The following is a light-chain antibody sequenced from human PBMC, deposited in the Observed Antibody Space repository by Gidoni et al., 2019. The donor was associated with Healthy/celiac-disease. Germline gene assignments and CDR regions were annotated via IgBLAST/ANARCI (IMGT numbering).Light chain of an antibody. CDR3: QQYGSSPRT. V-gene: IGKV3-20*01. CDR2: GAS. Sequence: EIVLTQSPGTLSLSPGERATLSCRASQSVSSSYLAWYQQKPGQAPRLLIYGASSRATGIPDRFSGSVPGTDFTLTISRLEPEDFSVYYCQQYGSSPRTFGQGTKVEIK. J-gene: IGKJ1*01. CDR1: QSVSSSY.